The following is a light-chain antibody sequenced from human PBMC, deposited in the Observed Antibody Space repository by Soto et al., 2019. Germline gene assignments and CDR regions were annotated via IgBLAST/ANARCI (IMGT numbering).Light chain of an antibody. CDR3: QQYDDWPRT. Sequence: MVLTQAPGTLSLSPGERATLSCRASQYIVTNLAWYQQKPGQAPRLPIFAASTRAPGIPARFSGSGSGTEFTLTISSLQSEDFAIYYCQQYDDWPRTFGQGTKVDIK. CDR2: AAS. CDR1: QYIVTN. V-gene: IGKV3-15*01. J-gene: IGKJ1*01.